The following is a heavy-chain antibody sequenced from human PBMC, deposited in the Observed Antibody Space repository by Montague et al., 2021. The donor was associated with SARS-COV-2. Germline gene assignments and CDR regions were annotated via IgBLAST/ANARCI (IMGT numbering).Heavy chain of an antibody. CDR3: ARSPRHYDFWSGYLPGHFDY. CDR2: ISYDGSNK. J-gene: IGHJ4*02. CDR1: GFTFSSYA. V-gene: IGHV3-30-3*01. D-gene: IGHD3-3*01. Sequence: SLRLSCAASGFTFSSYAMHWVRQAPGKGLEWVAVISYDGSNKYYADSVKGRFTISRDNSKNTLYLQMNSLRAEDTAVYYCARSPRHYDFWSGYLPGHFDYWGQGTLVTVSS.